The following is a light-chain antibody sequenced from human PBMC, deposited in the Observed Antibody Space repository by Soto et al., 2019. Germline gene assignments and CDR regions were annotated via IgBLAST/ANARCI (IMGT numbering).Light chain of an antibody. CDR1: SSDVGGYDY. J-gene: IGLJ2*01. CDR3: SSFTSSSTLL. Sequence: QSALTQAASVSGSPGQSITISCTGTSSDVGGYDYVSWYQQHPGKAPKLMIYEVSNRPSGVSYRFSGSKSDNTASLTISGLQAEDEADYYCSSFTSSSTLLFGGGTKVTVL. CDR2: EVS. V-gene: IGLV2-14*01.